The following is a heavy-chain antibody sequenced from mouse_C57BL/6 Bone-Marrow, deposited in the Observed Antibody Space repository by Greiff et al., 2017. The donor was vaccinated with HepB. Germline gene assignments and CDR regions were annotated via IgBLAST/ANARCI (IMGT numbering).Heavy chain of an antibody. CDR2: FHPYNDDT. Sequence: QVHVKQSGAELVKPGASVKMSCKASGYTFTTYPIEWMKQNHGKSLEWIGNFHPYNDDTKYNEKFKGKATLTVEKSSSTVYLELSRLTSDDSAVYYCARRGLLFDGYPAWFAYWGQGTLVTVSA. J-gene: IGHJ3*01. CDR3: ARRGLLFDGYPAWFAY. D-gene: IGHD2-3*01. CDR1: GYTFTTYP. V-gene: IGHV1-47*01.